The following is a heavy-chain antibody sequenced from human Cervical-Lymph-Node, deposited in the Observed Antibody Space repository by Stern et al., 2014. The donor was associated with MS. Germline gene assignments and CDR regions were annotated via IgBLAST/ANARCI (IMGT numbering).Heavy chain of an antibody. CDR2: IYHSGSN. CDR1: GGSISSGGYS. Sequence: VQLVESGSGLVKPSQTLSLTCAVSGGSISSGGYSWSWIRQPPGKGLEWIGYIYHSGSNYYNPSLKSRVTISVDRSKNQFSLKLSSVTAADTAVYYCARSSTVTPNAFDIWGQGTMVTVSS. D-gene: IGHD4-17*01. CDR3: ARSSTVTPNAFDI. V-gene: IGHV4-30-2*01. J-gene: IGHJ3*02.